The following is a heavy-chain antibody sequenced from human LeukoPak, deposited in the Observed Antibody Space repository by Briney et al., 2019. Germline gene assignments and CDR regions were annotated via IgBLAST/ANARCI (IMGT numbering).Heavy chain of an antibody. CDR1: GFSFTTFG. J-gene: IGHJ4*02. CDR2: KSYDGSNE. Sequence: GGSLRLSCAASGFSFTTFGMHWVRQAPGKGLEWVAVKSYDGSNEYYADSVKGRFTISRDNSKDTLYLQMSSLRAEDTAMYYCAKNSAGFSSSWSLGHWGQGTLVTVSS. D-gene: IGHD6-13*01. V-gene: IGHV3-30*18. CDR3: AKNSAGFSSSWSLGH.